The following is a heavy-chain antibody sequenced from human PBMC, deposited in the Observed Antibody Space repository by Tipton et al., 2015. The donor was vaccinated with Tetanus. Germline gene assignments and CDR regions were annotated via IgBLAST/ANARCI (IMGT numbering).Heavy chain of an antibody. J-gene: IGHJ5*02. D-gene: IGHD3-16*01. CDR3: ARAHLTASRMSPWGT. CDR2: INSHGTST. CDR1: GFTFNKYW. Sequence: GSLRLSCAASGFTFNKYWMHWVRQAPGKGLVWLSRINSHGTSTSYADSGKGRFIISRDNGKNTLYLDMHSLGAEDTAVYHCARAHLTASRMSPWGTWGQGTLVTVSS. V-gene: IGHV3-74*01.